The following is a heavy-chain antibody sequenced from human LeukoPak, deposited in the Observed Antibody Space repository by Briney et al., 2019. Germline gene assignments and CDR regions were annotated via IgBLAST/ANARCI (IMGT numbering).Heavy chain of an antibody. CDR3: ARGSGSWWANWFDP. V-gene: IGHV4-34*01. D-gene: IGHD3-10*01. CDR2: INHSGSA. CDR1: GGSFSGYY. Sequence: KPSETLSLTSAVHGGSFSGYYWSWIRPPPGKGLEWIGEINHSGSANNNPSLMSRVTISVATSKNQSSLKLSSVTAAATAVYYSARGSGSWWANWFDPWGQGTLVTVSS. J-gene: IGHJ5*02.